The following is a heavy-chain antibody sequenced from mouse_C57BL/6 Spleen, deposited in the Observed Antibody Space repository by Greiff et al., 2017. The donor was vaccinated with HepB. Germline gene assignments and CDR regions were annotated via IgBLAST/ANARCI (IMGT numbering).Heavy chain of an antibody. CDR1: GYTFTSYW. D-gene: IGHD1-1*01. J-gene: IGHJ1*03. CDR2: IDPSDSET. CDR3: ARNRINYYYGSPLDV. Sequence: VQLQQPGAELVRPGSSVKLSCKASGYTFTSYWMHWVKQRPIQGLEWIGNIDPSDSETHYNQKFKDKATLTVDKSSSTAYMQLSSLTSEDSAVYYCARNRINYYYGSPLDVWGTGTTVTVSS. V-gene: IGHV1-52*01.